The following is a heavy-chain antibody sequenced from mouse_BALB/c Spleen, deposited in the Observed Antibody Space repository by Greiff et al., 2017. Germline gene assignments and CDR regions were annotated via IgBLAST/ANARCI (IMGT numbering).Heavy chain of an antibody. D-gene: IGHD2-1*01. CDR1: GFNIKDTY. J-gene: IGHJ4*01. Sequence: VQLQQSGAELVKPGASVKLSCTASGFNIKDTYIHWVKQRPEQGLEWIGRIDPANGNTKYDPKFQGKATITADTSSNTAYLQLSSLTSEDTAVYYCARDGNYVYYAMDYWGQGTSVTVSS. CDR3: ARDGNYVYYAMDY. V-gene: IGHV14-3*02. CDR2: IDPANGNT.